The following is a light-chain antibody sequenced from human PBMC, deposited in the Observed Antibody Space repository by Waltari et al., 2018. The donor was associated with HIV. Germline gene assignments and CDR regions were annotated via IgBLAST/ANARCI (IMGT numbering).Light chain of an antibody. Sequence: IVMPQQPLALVVPPGGPASISSRSSRSLRATNGYTFLPCYGQHTGRSRQLLMYLTPKRASGGPDRFRGSGSGTDLTLRISRVEAEDVGIYYCMQALQRPLTFGGGTKVEIK. J-gene: IGKJ4*02. CDR3: MQALQRPLT. CDR1: RSLRATNGYTF. V-gene: IGKV2-28*01. CDR2: LTP.